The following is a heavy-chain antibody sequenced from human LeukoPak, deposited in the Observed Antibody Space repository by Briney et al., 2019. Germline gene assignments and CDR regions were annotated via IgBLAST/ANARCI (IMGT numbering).Heavy chain of an antibody. D-gene: IGHD5-12*01. V-gene: IGHV1-3*01. Sequence: ASVKVSCKASGYTFTSYAMHWVRQAPGQRLEWMGWINAGNGNTKYSQKLQGRVTMTTDTSTSTAYMELRSLRSDDTAVYYCARGGRGYGDYWGQGTLVTVSS. J-gene: IGHJ4*02. CDR2: INAGNGNT. CDR1: GYTFTSYA. CDR3: ARGGRGYGDY.